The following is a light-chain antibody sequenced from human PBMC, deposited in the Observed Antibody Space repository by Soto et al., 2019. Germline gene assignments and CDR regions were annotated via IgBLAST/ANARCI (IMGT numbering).Light chain of an antibody. CDR2: AAS. J-gene: IGKJ1*01. V-gene: IGKV3-15*01. Sequence: EIVMTQSPATLSVSPGERATLSCRASQSVSSNLAWYQQKPGQAPRVLIYAASTRATGIPDRFSGSGSGTEFTLTISSLHSEDFGVYYCQQYDNWWTFGQGTK. CDR1: QSVSSN. CDR3: QQYDNWWT.